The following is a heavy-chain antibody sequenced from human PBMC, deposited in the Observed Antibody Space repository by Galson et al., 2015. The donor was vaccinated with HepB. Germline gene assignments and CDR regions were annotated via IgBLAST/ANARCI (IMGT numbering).Heavy chain of an antibody. V-gene: IGHV7-4-1*02. J-gene: IGHJ6*03. CDR2: MNTNTGKP. Sequence: SVKVSCKASGYTFADYVVNWVRQAPGQGLEWMGWMNTNTGKPTYAPGFAGRFVFSLDTSVTTAYLQISSLETDDTAVYYCARSPLRFLVWLPYYDYYYMDVWGEGTTVTVSS. CDR3: ARSPLRFLVWLPYYDYYYMDV. D-gene: IGHD3-3*01. CDR1: GYTFADYV.